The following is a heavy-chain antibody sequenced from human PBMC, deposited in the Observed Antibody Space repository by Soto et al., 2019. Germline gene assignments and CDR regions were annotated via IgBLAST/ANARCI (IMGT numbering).Heavy chain of an antibody. CDR2: IWYDGSNK. J-gene: IGHJ4*02. CDR3: ARDEIVGDTELDY. Sequence: QVQLVESGGGVVQPGRSLRLSCAASGFTFSSYGMHWVRQAPGKGLEWVAVIWYDGSNKYYADSVKGRFTISRDNSKNTLYLQMNSLRAEDTAVYYCARDEIVGDTELDYWGQGTLVTVSS. D-gene: IGHD1-26*01. V-gene: IGHV3-33*01. CDR1: GFTFSSYG.